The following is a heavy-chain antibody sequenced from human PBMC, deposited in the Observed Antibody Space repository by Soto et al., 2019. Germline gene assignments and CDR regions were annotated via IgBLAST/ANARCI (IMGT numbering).Heavy chain of an antibody. D-gene: IGHD2-21*02. CDR1: GDSISNRSYY. CDR3: ARQRTSVVTKAYFDS. V-gene: IGHV4-39*01. Sequence: SETLSLTCTVTGDSISNRSYYWGWIRQPPGKGLEWIGSIYYSGSTYNNPSLKSRVSMSVDTSKNQFSLKLRSVTAADTALYYCARQRTSVVTKAYFDSWGQGSLVTVSS. J-gene: IGHJ4*02. CDR2: IYYSGST.